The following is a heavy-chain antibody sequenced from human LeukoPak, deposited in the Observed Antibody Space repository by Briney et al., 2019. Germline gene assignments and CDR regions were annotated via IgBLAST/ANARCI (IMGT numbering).Heavy chain of an antibody. Sequence: SETLSLTCTVSGVSTTNGIYYWAWIRQPPGKGLEGIGSVHNVGSTYYNLSLRRRVSMSIDTSKNQFSLRLNSVTAADTAVYYCARHAEYNSGWHFYLDHWGQGILVTVSS. V-gene: IGHV4-39*01. CDR2: VHNVGST. CDR3: ARHAEYNSGWHFYLDH. CDR1: GVSTTNGIYY. J-gene: IGHJ4*02. D-gene: IGHD6-19*01.